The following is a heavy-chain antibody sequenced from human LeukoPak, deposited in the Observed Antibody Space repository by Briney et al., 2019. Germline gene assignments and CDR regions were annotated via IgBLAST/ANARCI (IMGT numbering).Heavy chain of an antibody. CDR2: MYPGDSDT. Sequence: GESLKISCKGSGYTFTNYWIGWVRQMPGKGLEWMGIMYPGDSDTRYSPSFQGQVTISADKSISHAYLQWSSLKASDTAMYYCARGDYGDFRVFYTLFDYWGQGTLVTVSS. J-gene: IGHJ4*02. D-gene: IGHD4-17*01. CDR1: GYTFTNYW. V-gene: IGHV5-51*01. CDR3: ARGDYGDFRVFYTLFDY.